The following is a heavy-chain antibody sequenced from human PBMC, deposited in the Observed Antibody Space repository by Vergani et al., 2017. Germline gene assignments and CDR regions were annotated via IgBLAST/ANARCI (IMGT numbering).Heavy chain of an antibody. V-gene: IGHV1-2*06. D-gene: IGHD2-2*03. J-gene: IGHJ4*02. CDR2: IKPNRGGT. CDR1: GYTFTGYY. Sequence: QVQLVQSGAEVKKPGASVKVSCKASGYTFTGYYMHWVRQAPGQGLEWMGRIKPNRGGTNYAQKFQGRVTMTRDTSISTAYMELSRLRSDDTAVYYCARAGYCSSTSCSDFDYWGQGTLVTVSS. CDR3: ARAGYCSSTSCSDFDY.